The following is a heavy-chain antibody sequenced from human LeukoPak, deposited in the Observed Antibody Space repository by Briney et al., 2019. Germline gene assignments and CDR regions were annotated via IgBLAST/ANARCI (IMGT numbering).Heavy chain of an antibody. CDR3: ARQIAASTTSYYFDY. Sequence: GESLKISCKGSGYSFTSYWIGWVRQMPGKGLEWMGIIYPGDSDTRYSPSFQGQVTISADKSISTAYLQWSSLKASDTAMYYCARQIAASTTSYYFDYWSQGTLVTVSS. J-gene: IGHJ4*02. CDR2: IYPGDSDT. V-gene: IGHV5-51*01. D-gene: IGHD6-13*01. CDR1: GYSFTSYW.